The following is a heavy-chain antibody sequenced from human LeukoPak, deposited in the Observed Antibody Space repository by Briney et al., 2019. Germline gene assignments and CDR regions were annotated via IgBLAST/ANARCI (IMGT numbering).Heavy chain of an antibody. CDR3: ASFSSSWHFFYGMDV. CDR1: GYTFTSYD. CDR2: MNPNSGNT. J-gene: IGHJ6*02. D-gene: IGHD6-13*01. V-gene: IGHV1-8*01. Sequence: ASVKVSCKASGYTFTSYDINWVRQATGQGLEWMGWMNPNSGNTGYAQKFQGRVTMTRNTSISTAYMELSSLRSEDTAVYYCASFSSSWHFFYGMDVWGQGTTVTVSS.